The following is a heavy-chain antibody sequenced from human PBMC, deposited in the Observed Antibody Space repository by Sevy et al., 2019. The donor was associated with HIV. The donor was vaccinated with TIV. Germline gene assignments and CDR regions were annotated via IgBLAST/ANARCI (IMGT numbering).Heavy chain of an antibody. CDR1: GVSISDSSYD. CDR3: ARQGGLVDRAFDY. D-gene: IGHD3-10*01. CDR2: VFFSGST. J-gene: IGHJ4*02. V-gene: IGHV4-39*01. Sequence: SETLSLTCTVSGVSISDSSYDWGWIRQPPGKGLEWIASVFFSGSTYYNPSLKSRVTISVDTSKSQFSLKLNSVTAADTALYYCARQGGLVDRAFDYWGQGTLVTVSS.